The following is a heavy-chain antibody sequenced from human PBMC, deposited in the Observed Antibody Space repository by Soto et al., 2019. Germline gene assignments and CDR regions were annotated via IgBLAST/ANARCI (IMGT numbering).Heavy chain of an antibody. CDR2: IYYSGST. CDR3: ASSLRYFDWSVMDY. V-gene: IGHV4-39*01. Sequence: SETLSLTCTVSGGSISSSSYYWGWIRQPPGKGLEWIGSIYYSGSTYYNPSLKSRVTISVDTSKNQFSLKLSSVTAADTAVYYCASSLRYFDWSVMDYWGQGTLVTVS. D-gene: IGHD3-9*01. J-gene: IGHJ4*02. CDR1: GGSISSSSYY.